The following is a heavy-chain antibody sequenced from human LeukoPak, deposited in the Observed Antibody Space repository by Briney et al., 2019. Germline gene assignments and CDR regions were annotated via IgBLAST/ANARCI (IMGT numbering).Heavy chain of an antibody. D-gene: IGHD3-3*01. CDR3: ARGPPRPGPSYDFWSGYYVDYMDV. J-gene: IGHJ6*03. CDR1: GFIFSSYT. Sequence: GGSLRLSCAASGFIFSSYTMNWVRQAPGKGLEWVSYISNTGNALNYADSVKGRFTISRDNAKNSLYLQMNSLRAEDTAVYYCARGPPRPGPSYDFWSGYYVDYMDVWGKGTTVTVSS. CDR2: ISNTGNAL. V-gene: IGHV3-48*01.